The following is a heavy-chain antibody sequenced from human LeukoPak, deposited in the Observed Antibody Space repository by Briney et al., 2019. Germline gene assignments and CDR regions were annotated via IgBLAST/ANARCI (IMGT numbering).Heavy chain of an antibody. CDR3: AKSFSSWYRSHVDS. CDR1: GFTFSTYR. D-gene: IGHD6-13*01. Sequence: GGSLRLSCAASGFTFSTYRMSWIRQPPGKGLEWVSAISGSGGSTYHADSVKGRFTISRDNSKNTLYLQMNSLRAEDTAVYYCAKSFSSWYRSHVDSWGQGTLVTVSS. CDR2: ISGSGGST. V-gene: IGHV3-23*01. J-gene: IGHJ4*02.